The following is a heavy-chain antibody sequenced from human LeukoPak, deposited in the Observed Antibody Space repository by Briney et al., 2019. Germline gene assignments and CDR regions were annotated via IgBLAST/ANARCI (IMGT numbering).Heavy chain of an antibody. CDR3: ARGDGYYDSSGYPDY. D-gene: IGHD3-22*01. CDR1: GYTFTSYG. J-gene: IGHJ4*02. CDR2: ISAYNGNT. V-gene: IGHV1-18*01. Sequence: ASVKVSCKASGYTFTSYGISWVRQAPGQGLEWMGWISAYNGNTNYAQKLQGRVTMTTDTSTSTAYMELRSLRSDDTAVYYCARGDGYYDSSGYPDYWGQGTLVTVSS.